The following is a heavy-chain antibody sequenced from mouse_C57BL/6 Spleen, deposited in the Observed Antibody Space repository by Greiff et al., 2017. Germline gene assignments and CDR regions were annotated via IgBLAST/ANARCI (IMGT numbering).Heavy chain of an antibody. D-gene: IGHD2-4*01. V-gene: IGHV1-82*01. Sequence: VQLQQSGPELVKPGASVKISCKASGYAFSSSWMNWVKQRPGKGLEWSGRIYPGNGDTNYNGKFKGKATLTADKSSSTAYMHISSLTSEDSAVYFCACDYDYYALDYWGQGTSVTVSS. J-gene: IGHJ4*01. CDR3: ACDYDYYALDY. CDR1: GYAFSSSW. CDR2: IYPGNGDT.